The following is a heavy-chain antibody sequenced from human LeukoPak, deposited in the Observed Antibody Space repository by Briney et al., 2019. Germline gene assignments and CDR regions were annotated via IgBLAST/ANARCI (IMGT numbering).Heavy chain of an antibody. CDR1: GFTFSGSA. D-gene: IGHD6-13*01. V-gene: IGHV3-73*01. Sequence: PGGSLRLSCADSGFTFSGSAMHWVRQASGKGLEWVGRIRSKANSYATAYAASVKGRFTISRDDSKNTAYLQMNSLKTEDTAVYYCAREVAAAGTDYFDYWGQGTLVTVSS. J-gene: IGHJ4*02. CDR3: AREVAAAGTDYFDY. CDR2: IRSKANSYAT.